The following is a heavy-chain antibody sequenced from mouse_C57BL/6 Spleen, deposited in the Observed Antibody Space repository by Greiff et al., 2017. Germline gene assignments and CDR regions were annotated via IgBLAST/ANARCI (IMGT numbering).Heavy chain of an antibody. D-gene: IGHD1-1*01. CDR2: IDPSDSYT. V-gene: IGHV1-69*01. CDR1: GYTFTSYW. Sequence: QVQLQQPGAELVMPGASVKLSCKASGYTFTSYWMHWVKQRPGPGLEWIGEIDPSDSYTNYNQKFKGKSTLTVDKSSSTAYMQLSSLTSEDSAVYYCARITTVVATDWYFDGWGTGTTVTVAS. CDR3: ARITTVVATDWYFDG. J-gene: IGHJ1*03.